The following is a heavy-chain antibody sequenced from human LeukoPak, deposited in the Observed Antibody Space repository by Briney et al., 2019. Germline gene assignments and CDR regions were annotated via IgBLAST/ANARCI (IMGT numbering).Heavy chain of an antibody. J-gene: IGHJ3*02. CDR1: GFTFSDYY. D-gene: IGHD3-22*01. V-gene: IGHV3-11*01. Sequence: GGSLRLSCAASGFTFSDYYMSWIRQAPGKGLEWVSYISSSGSTIYYADSVKGRFTISRDNAKNSLYLQMNSLRTEDTAVYYCARVLSSYYDSSVHDAFDIWGQGTMVTVSS. CDR2: ISSSGSTI. CDR3: ARVLSSYYDSSVHDAFDI.